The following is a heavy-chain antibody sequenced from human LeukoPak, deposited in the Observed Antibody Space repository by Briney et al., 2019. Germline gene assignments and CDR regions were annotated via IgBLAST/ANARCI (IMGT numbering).Heavy chain of an antibody. Sequence: SETLSLTCTVSGGSISGYYWRWIRQPPGKGLEWIGHIYYSGSTDYNPSLKSRVTISVDTSKNQFSLKMTSVTAADTAVYYCVRHPWRMGSRDYNFDDWGQGTLVTVSS. CDR3: VRHPWRMGSRDYNFDD. J-gene: IGHJ4*02. CDR1: GGSISGYY. CDR2: IYYSGST. D-gene: IGHD3-16*01. V-gene: IGHV4-59*08.